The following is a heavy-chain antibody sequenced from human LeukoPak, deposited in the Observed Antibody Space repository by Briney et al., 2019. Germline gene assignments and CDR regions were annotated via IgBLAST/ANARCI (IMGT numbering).Heavy chain of an antibody. D-gene: IGHD2-2*01. J-gene: IGHJ6*03. Sequence: SETLSLTCAVYGGSFSGYYWSWIRQPPGKGLEWIGEINHSGSTNYNPSLKSRVTISVDTSKNQFSLKLSSVTAADTAVYYCARAYTPVCSSTSCYFGPRYYYMDVWGKGTTVTVSS. CDR1: GGSFSGYY. CDR2: INHSGST. CDR3: ARAYTPVCSSTSCYFGPRYYYMDV. V-gene: IGHV4-34*01.